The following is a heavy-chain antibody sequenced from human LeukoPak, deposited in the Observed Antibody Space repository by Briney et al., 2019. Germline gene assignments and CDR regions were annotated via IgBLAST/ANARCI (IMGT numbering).Heavy chain of an antibody. CDR2: IGTAGDT. Sequence: GGSLRLSCAASGFTFSSYDVHWVRQATGKGLEWVSAIGTAGDTYYPGSVKGRFTISREKAKNSLYLQMNSLRIEDTAVYYCARGAYYYGYDQYYFDYWGQGTLVTVSS. CDR1: GFTFSSYD. CDR3: ARGAYYYGYDQYYFDY. V-gene: IGHV3-13*01. J-gene: IGHJ4*02. D-gene: IGHD3-10*01.